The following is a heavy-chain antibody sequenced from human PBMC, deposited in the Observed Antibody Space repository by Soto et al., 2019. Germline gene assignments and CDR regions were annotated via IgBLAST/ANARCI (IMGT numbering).Heavy chain of an antibody. D-gene: IGHD2-2*01. Sequence: PSETLSLTCAVSGGSISSGGYSWSWTRQPPGKGLEWIGYIYHSGSTYYNPSLKSRVTISVDRSKNQFSLKLSSVTAADTAVYYCARQVGGCSGNSCYAGNWGQVRVVTAPQ. CDR1: GGSISSGGYS. CDR3: ARQVGGCSGNSCYAGN. CDR2: IYHSGST. V-gene: IGHV4-30-2*01. J-gene: IGHJ4*02.